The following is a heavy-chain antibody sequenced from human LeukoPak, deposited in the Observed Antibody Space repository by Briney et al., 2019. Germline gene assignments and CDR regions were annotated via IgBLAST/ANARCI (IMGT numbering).Heavy chain of an antibody. CDR2: ISGSGGST. Sequence: GGSLRLSCAASGFTFSSYAMSWVRQAPGKGLEWVSAISGSGGSTYYADSVKGRFTISRDNSKSTLYLQMNSLRAEDTAVYYCAKPGFSYCSSTSCQHFDYWGRGTLVTVSS. CDR3: AKPGFSYCSSTSCQHFDY. V-gene: IGHV3-23*01. D-gene: IGHD2-2*01. CDR1: GFTFSSYA. J-gene: IGHJ4*02.